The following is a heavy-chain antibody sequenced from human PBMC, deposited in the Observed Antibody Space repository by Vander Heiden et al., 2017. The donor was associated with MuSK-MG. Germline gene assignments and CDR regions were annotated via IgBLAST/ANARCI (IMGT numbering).Heavy chain of an antibody. D-gene: IGHD2-21*02. CDR1: GYTFTSYA. V-gene: IGHV1-3*01. CDR2: INAGNGNT. J-gene: IGHJ4*02. Sequence: QVQLVHSVAVVRKPGASVKVSCKASGYTFTSYAMHWVRQAPGQRLEWMGWINAGNGNTKDSQKFQGRVTIARDTSASTAYMGLSSLRSEDTAVYYCARTASLGDWGQGTLVTVSS. CDR3: ARTASLGD.